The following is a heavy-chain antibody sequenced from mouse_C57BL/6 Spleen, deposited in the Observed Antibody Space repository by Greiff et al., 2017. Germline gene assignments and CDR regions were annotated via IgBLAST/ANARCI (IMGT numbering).Heavy chain of an antibody. CDR3: ARLTGTSYFDY. D-gene: IGHD4-1*01. Sequence: VKLMESGPGLVAPSQSLSITCTVSGFSLTSYAISWVRQPPGKGLEWLGVIWTGGCTNYKSALKSRLSISKDNSKSQVFLKMNSLQTDDTARYYCARLTGTSYFDYWGQGTTLTVSS. CDR1: GFSLTSYA. CDR2: IWTGGCT. J-gene: IGHJ2*01. V-gene: IGHV2-9-1*01.